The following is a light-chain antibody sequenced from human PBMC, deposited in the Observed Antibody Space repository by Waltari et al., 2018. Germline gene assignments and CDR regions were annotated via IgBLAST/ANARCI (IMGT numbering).Light chain of an antibody. Sequence: SALTQPDSVSGSPGQSITISCSGISSDSGGYNYVSWYQQNPGEAPKLIIYDVTNRPSGVSDRFSGSKSGSSASLTISGLQPDDEADYYCSSFTSSTTGIFGGGTKLTVL. CDR3: SSFTSSTTGI. CDR1: SSDSGGYNY. CDR2: DVT. V-gene: IGLV2-14*03. J-gene: IGLJ2*01.